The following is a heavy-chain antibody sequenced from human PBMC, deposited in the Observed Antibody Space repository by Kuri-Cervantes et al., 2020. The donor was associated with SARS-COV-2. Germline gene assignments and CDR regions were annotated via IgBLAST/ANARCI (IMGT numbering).Heavy chain of an antibody. J-gene: IGHJ4*02. CDR1: GFTFSRYS. D-gene: IGHD4-17*01. CDR3: ARAYGDYVFREGLDS. CDR2: IGPSNTYI. V-gene: IGHV3-21*06. Sequence: GGSLRLTCAASGFTFSRYSMNWVRQAPGKGLEWVSGIGPSNTYIYYADSVKGRFIISRDNAKNSLYLQMNSLRVEDTALYYRARAYGDYVFREGLDSWGQGTLVTVSS.